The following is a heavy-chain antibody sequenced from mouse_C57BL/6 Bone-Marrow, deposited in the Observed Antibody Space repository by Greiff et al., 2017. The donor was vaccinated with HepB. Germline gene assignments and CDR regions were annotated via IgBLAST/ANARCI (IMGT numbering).Heavy chain of an antibody. Sequence: VQLQQSGPGLVQPSQSLSITCTVSGFSLTSYGVHWVRQSPGKGLEWLGVIWRGGSTDYNAAFMSRLSITKDNSKSQVFFKMNSLQADDTAIYYCAKGDGSPGWYFDVWGTGTTVTVSS. CDR2: IWRGGST. V-gene: IGHV2-5*01. J-gene: IGHJ1*03. CDR1: GFSLTSYG. D-gene: IGHD1-1*01. CDR3: AKGDGSPGWYFDV.